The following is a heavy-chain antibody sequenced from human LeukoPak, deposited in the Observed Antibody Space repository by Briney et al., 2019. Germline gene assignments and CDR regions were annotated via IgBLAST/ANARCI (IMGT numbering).Heavy chain of an antibody. CDR3: AKSYDSSGYYYY. V-gene: IGHV3-23*01. CDR2: ISGSGGST. CDR1: GFTFSSYA. D-gene: IGHD3-22*01. J-gene: IGHJ4*02. Sequence: GGSLRLSCAASGFTFSSYAMSWVRQAPGKGLEWVSAISGSGGSTYYADSVKGRFTISRDNSKKTLYLQMNSLRAEDTAVYYCAKSYDSSGYYYYWGRGTLVTVSS.